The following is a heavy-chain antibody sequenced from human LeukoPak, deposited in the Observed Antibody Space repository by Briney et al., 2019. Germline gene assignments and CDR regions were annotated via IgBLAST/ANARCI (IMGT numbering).Heavy chain of an antibody. D-gene: IGHD5-18*01. V-gene: IGHV7-4-1*02. Sequence: ASVKVSCKTSGYTFTTYAISWVRQAPGQGLEWMGWINTITGNPTYAQGFFTGRYVFSLDTSVNTAYLQITGLKADDTAVYYCGRDPKLGIRGYTYGYIDFWGQGTLVTVAS. J-gene: IGHJ4*02. CDR3: GRDPKLGIRGYTYGYIDF. CDR2: INTITGNP. CDR1: GYTFTTYA.